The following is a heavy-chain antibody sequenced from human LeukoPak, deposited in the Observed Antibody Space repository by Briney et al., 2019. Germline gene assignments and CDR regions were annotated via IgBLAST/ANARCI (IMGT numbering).Heavy chain of an antibody. J-gene: IGHJ4*02. CDR1: GFTFSSYA. CDR2: ISLSAGII. CDR3: AKYGSGTYYNGLH. Sequence: GGSLRLSCSASGFTFSSYAMHWVRQAPGKGLEWISYISLSAGIISYADSVKGRFTVSRDSSKSTVYLQMNSLKDEDTAVYYCAKYGSGTYYNGLHWGQGTLVTVSS. D-gene: IGHD3-10*01. V-gene: IGHV3-23*01.